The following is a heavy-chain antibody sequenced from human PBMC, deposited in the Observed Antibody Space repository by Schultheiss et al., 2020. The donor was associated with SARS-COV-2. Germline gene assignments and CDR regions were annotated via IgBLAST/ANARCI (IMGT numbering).Heavy chain of an antibody. Sequence: GGSLRLSCAASGFTVSSNYMSWVRQAPGKGLEWVSVIYSGGSTYYADSVKGRFTISRDNAKNSLYLQMNSLRAEDTAVYYCARVAARLRDAFDIWGQGTMVTVSS. V-gene: IGHV3-66*01. CDR3: ARVAARLRDAFDI. CDR2: IYSGGST. J-gene: IGHJ3*02. CDR1: GFTVSSNY. D-gene: IGHD6-6*01.